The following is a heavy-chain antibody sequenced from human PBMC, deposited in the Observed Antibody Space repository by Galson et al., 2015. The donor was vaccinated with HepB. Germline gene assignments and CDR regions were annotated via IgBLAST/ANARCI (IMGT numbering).Heavy chain of an antibody. J-gene: IGHJ6*02. Sequence: QSGAEVKKPGESLKISCKGSGYSFTSYWIGWVRQMPGKGLEWMGIIYPGDSDTRYSPSFQGQVTISADKSISTAYLQWSSLKASDTAMYYCARQRSYGYYYYGMDVWGQGTTVTVSS. D-gene: IGHD5-18*01. CDR2: IYPGDSDT. V-gene: IGHV5-51*01. CDR3: ARQRSYGYYYYGMDV. CDR1: GYSFTSYW.